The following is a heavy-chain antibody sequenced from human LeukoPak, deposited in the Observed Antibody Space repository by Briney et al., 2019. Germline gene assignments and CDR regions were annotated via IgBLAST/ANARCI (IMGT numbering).Heavy chain of an antibody. CDR2: ISYDGSNK. V-gene: IGHV3-30*18. Sequence: GGSLRLSCAASGFTFSSYGMHWVRQAPGKGLEWVAVISYDGSNKYYADSVKGRFTISRDNSKNTLYLRMNSLRAEDTAVYYCAKEAAAGTHNDYWGQGTLVTVSS. CDR3: AKEAAAGTHNDY. D-gene: IGHD6-13*01. CDR1: GFTFSSYG. J-gene: IGHJ4*02.